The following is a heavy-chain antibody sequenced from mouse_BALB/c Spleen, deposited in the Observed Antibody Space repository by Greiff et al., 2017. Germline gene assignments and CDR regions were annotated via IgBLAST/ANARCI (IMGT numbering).Heavy chain of an antibody. Sequence: QVQLQQPGAELVKPGAPVKLSCKASGYTFTSYWMNWVKQRPGRGLEWIGRIDPSDSETHYNQKFKDKATLTVDKSSSTAYIQLSSLTSEDSAVYYCARWGDEVDYWGQGTTLTVSS. CDR2: IDPSDSET. J-gene: IGHJ2*01. CDR1: GYTFTSYW. V-gene: IGHV1-69*02. CDR3: ARWGDEVDY. D-gene: IGHD3-3*01.